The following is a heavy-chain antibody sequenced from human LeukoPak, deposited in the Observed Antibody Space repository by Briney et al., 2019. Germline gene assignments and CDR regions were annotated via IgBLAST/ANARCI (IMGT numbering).Heavy chain of an antibody. V-gene: IGHV4-4*09. CDR3: ARRSVLIPVFDY. D-gene: IGHD3-22*01. CDR2: TYSAGST. Sequence: PSQTLSPPFSVSGASINSYYWSWIRQSPGRGLQWIGNTYSAGSTNYNPSLRSRVTMSVDTSKKQFSLKLNSVTAADTAVYYCARRSVLIPVFDYWGQGTLVTVSS. CDR1: GASINSYY. J-gene: IGHJ4*02.